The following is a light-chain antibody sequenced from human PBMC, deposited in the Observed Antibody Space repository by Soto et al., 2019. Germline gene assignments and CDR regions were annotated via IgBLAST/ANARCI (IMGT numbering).Light chain of an antibody. CDR3: QQRSNWPPYT. Sequence: EIVLTQSPATLSLSPGERATLSCRASQSVYSYLAWYQQKPGQAPRLLIYDTSNRATGIPARFSGSGSGTDFTLTSSHLEPEDFATYFCQQRSNWPPYTFGQGTKLEIK. CDR1: QSVYSY. J-gene: IGKJ2*01. V-gene: IGKV3-11*01. CDR2: DTS.